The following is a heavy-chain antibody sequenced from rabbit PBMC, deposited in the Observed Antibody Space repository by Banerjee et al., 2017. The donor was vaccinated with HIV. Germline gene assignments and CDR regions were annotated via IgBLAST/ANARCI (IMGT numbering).Heavy chain of an antibody. D-gene: IGHD4-2*01. J-gene: IGHJ4*01. CDR3: ARDAGYAGSNL. V-gene: IGHV1S45*01. Sequence: QEQLKETGGGLVKPEGSLTLTCTASGFSFSSNYWLCWVRQAPGKGLEWIACIGAGSGSAYYATWAKGRFTISKTSSTTVTLQMTSLTAADTATYFCARDAGYAGSNLWGQGTLVTVS. CDR2: IGAGSGSA. CDR1: GFSFSSNYW.